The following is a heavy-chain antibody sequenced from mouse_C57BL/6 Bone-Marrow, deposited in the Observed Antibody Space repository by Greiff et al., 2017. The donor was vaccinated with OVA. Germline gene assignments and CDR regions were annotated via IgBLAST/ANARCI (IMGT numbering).Heavy chain of an antibody. CDR3: ARGELIPDYFDY. J-gene: IGHJ2*01. Sequence: EVKLVESGGGLVKPGGSLKLSCAASGFTFSDYGMHWVRQAPEKGLEWVAYISSGSSTIYYSDTVQSRFTLSSDNAKNTLFLQMTRLRSEDTSMYYCARGELIPDYFDYWGQGTTLTVSS. CDR1: GFTFSDYG. V-gene: IGHV5-17*01. CDR2: ISSGSSTI.